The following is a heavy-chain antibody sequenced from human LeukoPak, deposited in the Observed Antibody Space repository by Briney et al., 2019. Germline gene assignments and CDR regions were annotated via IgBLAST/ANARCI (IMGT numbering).Heavy chain of an antibody. CDR2: IYYSGIT. J-gene: IGHJ5*02. Sequence: SETLSLTCTVSGGSISSSSYYWGWIRQPPGKGLEWIGSIYYSGITYYNPSLKSRVTMSLDTSKNQFSLKLSSVTAADTAVYYCARNIPISMVAPSGQGTLVTVSS. CDR1: GGSISSSSYY. CDR3: ARNIPISMVAP. V-gene: IGHV4-39*07. D-gene: IGHD2-21*01.